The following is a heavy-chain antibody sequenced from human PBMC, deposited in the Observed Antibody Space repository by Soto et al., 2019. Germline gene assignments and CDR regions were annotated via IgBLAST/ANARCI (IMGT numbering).Heavy chain of an antibody. CDR1: GGTFSSYT. V-gene: IGHV1-69*04. D-gene: IGHD2-15*01. CDR2: IIPILGIA. J-gene: IGHJ3*02. Sequence: ASVKVSCKASGGTFSSYTISWVRQAPGQGLEWMGRIIPILGIANYAQKFQGRVTITADKSTSTAYMERSSLRSEDTAVYYCAREARYCSGGSCYRSWVFDIWGQGTTVTVSS. CDR3: AREARYCSGGSCYRSWVFDI.